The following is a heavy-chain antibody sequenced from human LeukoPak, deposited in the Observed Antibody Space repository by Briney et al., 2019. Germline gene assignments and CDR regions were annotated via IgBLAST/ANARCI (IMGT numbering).Heavy chain of an antibody. V-gene: IGHV1-69*13. J-gene: IGHJ4*02. CDR2: IIPIFGTA. CDR1: GGTFSSYA. Sequence: GASVKVSCKASGGTFSSYAISWVRQAPGQGLEWMGGIIPIFGTANYAQKFQGRVTITADESPSTAYMELSRLRSEDTAVYYCARGTTVVSPLRLLFAPNFDYWGQGTLVTVSS. CDR3: ARGTTVVSPLRLLFAPNFDY. D-gene: IGHD4-23*01.